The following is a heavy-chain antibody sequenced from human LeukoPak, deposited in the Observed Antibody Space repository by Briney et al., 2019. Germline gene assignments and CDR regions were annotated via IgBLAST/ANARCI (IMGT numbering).Heavy chain of an antibody. D-gene: IGHD2-15*01. J-gene: IGHJ5*02. CDR2: IYYSGST. V-gene: IGHV4-39*01. Sequence: PSETLSLTCTVSGGSISSSSYYWGWIRQPPGKGLEWIGSIYYSGSTYYNPSLKSRVTISVDTSKNQFSLKLSSVTAADTAVYYCARQLVVVVAATPGWFDPWGQGTLVTVSS. CDR1: GGSISSSSYY. CDR3: ARQLVVVVAATPGWFDP.